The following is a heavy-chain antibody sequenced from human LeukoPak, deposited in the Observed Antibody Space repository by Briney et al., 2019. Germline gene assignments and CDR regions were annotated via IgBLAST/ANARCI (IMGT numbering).Heavy chain of an antibody. V-gene: IGHV4-39*07. CDR3: SRDLSFSYGSN. CDR1: GGSISSTSYY. CDR2: ISYSGTT. D-gene: IGHD5-18*01. J-gene: IGHJ4*02. Sequence: SETLSLTCTVSGGSISSTSYYWGWIRQPPGKGLEWIGSISYSGTTYYNPSLKSRVTISVDTSKNQFSLKLSSVTAADTAVYYCSRDLSFSYGSNWGQGTLVTVSS.